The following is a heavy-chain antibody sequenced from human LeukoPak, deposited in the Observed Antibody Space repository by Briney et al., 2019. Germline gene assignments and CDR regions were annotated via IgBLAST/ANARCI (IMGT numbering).Heavy chain of an antibody. CDR3: ARRAEYYYGSGSYFFDY. CDR1: GFTFSNYA. J-gene: IGHJ4*02. CDR2: VSSAGNNK. V-gene: IGHV3-30-3*01. Sequence: GGSLRLSCAASGFTFSNYAMHWVRQAPGKGLEWAAVVSSAGNNKFYADSVKGRFTISRDNAKNSLYLQMNSLRAEDTAVYYCARRAEYYYGSGSYFFDYWGQGTLVTVSS. D-gene: IGHD3-10*01.